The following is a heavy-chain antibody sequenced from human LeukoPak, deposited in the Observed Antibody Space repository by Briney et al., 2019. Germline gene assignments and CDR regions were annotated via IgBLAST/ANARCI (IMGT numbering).Heavy chain of an antibody. J-gene: IGHJ4*02. CDR3: ARDTNSGAYYFPTFDY. D-gene: IGHD3-22*01. V-gene: IGHV3-7*04. CDR2: INQDGSEK. CDR1: GFTFSTYL. Sequence: GGSLRLSCAASGFTFSTYLMSWVRQAPGKGLEWVANINQDGSEKHSVDSVRGRFTISRDNAKNSLYLQMNSLRAEDAAVYYCARDTNSGAYYFPTFDYWGQGALVTVSS.